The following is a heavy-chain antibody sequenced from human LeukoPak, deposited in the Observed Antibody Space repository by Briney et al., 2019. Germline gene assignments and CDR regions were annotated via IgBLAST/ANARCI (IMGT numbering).Heavy chain of an antibody. CDR3: ARHVVGYYYYYMDV. CDR2: INHSGST. V-gene: IGHV4-34*01. D-gene: IGHD2-15*01. J-gene: IGHJ6*03. Sequence: SETLSLTCAVYGGSFSGYYWSWIRQPPGKGLEWIGEINHSGSTNYNPSLKSRVTISVDTSKNQFSLKLSSVTAADTAVYYCARHVVGYYYYYMDVWGKGTTVTISS. CDR1: GGSFSGYY.